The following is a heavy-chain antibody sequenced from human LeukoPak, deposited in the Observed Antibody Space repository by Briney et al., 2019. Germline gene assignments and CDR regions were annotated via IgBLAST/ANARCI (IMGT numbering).Heavy chain of an antibody. D-gene: IGHD6-19*01. CDR1: GGSISSYC. V-gene: IGHV4-59*08. CDR2: IYYSGST. J-gene: IGHJ4*02. CDR3: ARQRVRGWYFDY. Sequence: SETLSLTCTVSGGSISSYCWSWIRQPPGKGLEWIGYIYYSGSTNYNPSLKSRVTISVDTSKNQFSLKLSSVTAADTAVYYCARQRVRGWYFDYWGQGTLVTVSS.